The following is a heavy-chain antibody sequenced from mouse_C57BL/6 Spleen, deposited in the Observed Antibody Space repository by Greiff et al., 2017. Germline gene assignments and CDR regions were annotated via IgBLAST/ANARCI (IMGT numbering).Heavy chain of an antibody. J-gene: IGHJ2*01. CDR3: TRETGTSYFDY. CDR1: GFTFSSYA. CDR2: ISSGGDYI. D-gene: IGHD4-1*01. V-gene: IGHV5-9-1*02. Sequence: EVKLMESGEGLVKPGGSLKLSCAASGFTFSSYAMSWVRQTPEKRLEWVAYISSGGDYIYYADTVKGRFTISRDNARNTLYLQMSSLKSEDTAMYYCTRETGTSYFDYWAKAPLSQSPQ.